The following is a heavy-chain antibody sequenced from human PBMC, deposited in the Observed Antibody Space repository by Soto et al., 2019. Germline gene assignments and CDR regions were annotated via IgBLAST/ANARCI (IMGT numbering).Heavy chain of an antibody. V-gene: IGHV1-69*13. CDR1: GGTFSSYA. D-gene: IGHD5-18*01. J-gene: IGHJ4*02. CDR2: IIPIFGTA. Sequence: GASVKVSCKASGGTFSSYAISWVLQAPGQGLEWMGGIIPIFGTANYAQKFQGRVTITADESTSTAYMELSSLRSEDTAVYYCARDQGGYSYDHWGQGTLVTVSS. CDR3: ARDQGGYSYDH.